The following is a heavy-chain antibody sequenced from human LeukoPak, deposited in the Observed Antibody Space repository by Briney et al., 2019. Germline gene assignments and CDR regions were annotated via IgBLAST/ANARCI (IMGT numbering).Heavy chain of an antibody. CDR1: GFTFNTYN. Sequence: GGSLRLSCAASGFTFNTYNMNWVRQAPGKGLEWVSYISSSRSTIYYADSVKGRFTISRDNAKKSLYLQMNSLRAEDTAVYYCAGNDSSGYFFAYWGQGTLVTVSS. CDR2: ISSSRSTI. V-gene: IGHV3-48*04. D-gene: IGHD3-22*01. CDR3: AGNDSSGYFFAY. J-gene: IGHJ4*02.